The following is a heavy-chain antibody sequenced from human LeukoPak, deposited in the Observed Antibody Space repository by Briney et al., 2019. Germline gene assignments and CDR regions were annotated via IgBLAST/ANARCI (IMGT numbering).Heavy chain of an antibody. CDR3: ASVKWGTIDY. V-gene: IGHV4-34*01. D-gene: IGHD3-16*01. CDR1: GGSFSGYY. Sequence: PSETLSLTCAVYGGSFSGYYWSWIRQPPGKGLEWIGEINHSGSTNYNPSLKSRVTISVDTSENQFSLKLSSVTAADTAVYYCASVKWGTIDYWGQGTLVTVSS. J-gene: IGHJ4*02. CDR2: INHSGST.